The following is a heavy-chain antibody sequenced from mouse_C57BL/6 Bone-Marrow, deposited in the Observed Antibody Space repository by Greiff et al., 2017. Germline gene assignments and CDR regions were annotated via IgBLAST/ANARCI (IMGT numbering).Heavy chain of an antibody. CDR2: IVPGSGST. D-gene: IGHD2-5*01. Sequence: VQLQQSGPELVKPGASVKISCKASGYTFTDYYINWVKQRPGQGLEWIGWIVPGSGSTYYNEKFKGKATLTVDNSSSTAYMLLSSLTSEDSAVYFCARSVYYSNPFAYWGQGTLVTVSA. CDR3: ARSVYYSNPFAY. CDR1: GYTFTDYY. V-gene: IGHV1-75*01. J-gene: IGHJ3*01.